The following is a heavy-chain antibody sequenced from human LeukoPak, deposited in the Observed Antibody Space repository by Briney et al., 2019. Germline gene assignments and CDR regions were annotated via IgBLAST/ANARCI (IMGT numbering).Heavy chain of an antibody. V-gene: IGHV4-59*01. CDR1: GASISNYY. Sequence: PSEPLSLTCTVSGASISNYYWSWIRQPPGKGLEWIGYIYYSGDTTYNPSLKGRVTISVDTSKNHFSLTLRSVTAADTAVYYCARYRNEALFAFDIWGQGTMVTVSS. CDR2: IYYSGDT. J-gene: IGHJ3*02. CDR3: ARYRNEALFAFDI. D-gene: IGHD1-14*01.